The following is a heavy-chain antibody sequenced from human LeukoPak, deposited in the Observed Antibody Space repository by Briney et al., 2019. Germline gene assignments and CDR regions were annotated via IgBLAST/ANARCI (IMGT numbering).Heavy chain of an antibody. D-gene: IGHD3-9*01. CDR1: GFTFSNAW. V-gene: IGHV3-15*01. J-gene: IGHJ3*02. Sequence: KPGGSLRLSCAASGFTFSNAWMNWVRQAPVKGLEWVGLIKSKTDGGTTDYAAPVKGRFTISRDDSKNTLYLQMNSLKTEDTAVYYCTTPYDILTGQVHDAFDIWGQGTMVTVSS. CDR3: TTPYDILTGQVHDAFDI. CDR2: IKSKTDGGTT.